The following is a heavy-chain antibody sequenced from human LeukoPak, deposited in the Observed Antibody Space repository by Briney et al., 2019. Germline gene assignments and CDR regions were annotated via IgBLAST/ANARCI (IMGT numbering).Heavy chain of an antibody. J-gene: IGHJ3*02. V-gene: IGHV4-31*03. CDR3: ARRRRWLPIQNAFDI. CDR2: IYYSGST. CDR1: GGSISSGGYY. D-gene: IGHD3-22*01. Sequence: SQTLSLTCTVSGGSISSGGYYWSWIRQHPGKGLEWIGNIYYSGSTYYNPSLKSRVTMSVDTSKNQFSLKLSSVTAADTAVYYCARRRRWLPIQNAFDIWGQGTMVTVSS.